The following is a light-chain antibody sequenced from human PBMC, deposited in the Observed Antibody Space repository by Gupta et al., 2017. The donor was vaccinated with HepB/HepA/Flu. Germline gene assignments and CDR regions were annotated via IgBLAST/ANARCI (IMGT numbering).Light chain of an antibody. CDR1: SSDVGGSNY. V-gene: IGLV2-8*01. CDR3: ASYAGSNNFV. Sequence: QSALTQPPSASGSPGQSVTISCTGPSSDVGGSNYVSWYQQHPGKAPKLMIYAVAERPSGVPDRFSGSKSGNTASLTVSGLQAEDEADYYCASYAGSNNFVFGTGTKVTVL. J-gene: IGLJ1*01. CDR2: AVA.